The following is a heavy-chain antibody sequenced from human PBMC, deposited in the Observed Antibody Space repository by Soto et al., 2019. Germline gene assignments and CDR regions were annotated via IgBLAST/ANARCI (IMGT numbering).Heavy chain of an antibody. CDR1: GDSVASNSXA. J-gene: IGHJ6*01. Sequence: SQTLSLTCAISGDSVASNSXAWNWIRQSPSRGLEWLGRTYYRSKWYTDYAESVKSRITINPDTSKNQVSLQLKSVTPEDTAVYYCTTGATSGRYVKXYYGIDVXXXGTTV. V-gene: IGHV6-1*01. CDR3: TTGATSGRYVKXYYGIDV. D-gene: IGHD3-3*01. CDR2: TYYRSKWYT.